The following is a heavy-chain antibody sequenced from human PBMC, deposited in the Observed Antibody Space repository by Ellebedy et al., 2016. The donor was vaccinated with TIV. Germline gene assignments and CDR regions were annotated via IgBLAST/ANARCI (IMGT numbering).Heavy chain of an antibody. CDR1: GDSISSYF. V-gene: IGHV4-59*01. Sequence: MPSETLSLTCTVSGDSISSYFWSWIRQPPGKGLEWIGYIYYSGNTYYNPSLKSQVTISVDTSKNQFSLNLSSVTAADTAVYYCARVFDSPIHTYFDYWGQGALVTVSS. D-gene: IGHD3-3*01. CDR3: ARVFDSPIHTYFDY. CDR2: IYYSGNT. J-gene: IGHJ4*02.